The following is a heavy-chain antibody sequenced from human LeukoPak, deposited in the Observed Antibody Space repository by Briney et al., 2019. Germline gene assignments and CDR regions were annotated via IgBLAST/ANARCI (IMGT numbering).Heavy chain of an antibody. CDR3: ALYYDFWSGYPH. Sequence: SETLSLTCAVYGGSFSGYYWSWIRQPPGKGLEWIGEINHSGSTNYNPSLKSRVTISVDTSKNQFSLKLSSVTAADTAVYYYALYYDFWSGYPHWGQGTMVTVSS. CDR2: INHSGST. J-gene: IGHJ3*01. CDR1: GGSFSGYY. V-gene: IGHV4-34*01. D-gene: IGHD3-3*01.